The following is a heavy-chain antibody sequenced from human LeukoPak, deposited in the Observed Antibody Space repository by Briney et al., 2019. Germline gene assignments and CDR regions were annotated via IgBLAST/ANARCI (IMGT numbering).Heavy chain of an antibody. V-gene: IGHV3-30*18. J-gene: IGHJ4*02. Sequence: GGSLRLSCVASGFTFSSYGVHWVRQAPGKGLEWVAVISYDGSNKYYADSVKGRFTISRDNSKNTLYLQMNSLRAEDTAVYYCAKAMWESGDYYFDYWGQGTLVTVSS. CDR3: AKAMWESGDYYFDY. CDR1: GFTFSSYG. CDR2: ISYDGSNK. D-gene: IGHD1-26*01.